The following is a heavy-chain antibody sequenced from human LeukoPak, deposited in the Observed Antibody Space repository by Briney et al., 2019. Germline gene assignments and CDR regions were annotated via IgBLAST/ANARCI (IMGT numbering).Heavy chain of an antibody. CDR2: IYYSGST. Sequence: SETLSLTCTVSGGSISSYYWSWIRQPPGKGLEWIGYIYYSGSTNYNPSLKSRVTISVDTSKNQFSLKLSSVTAADTAVYYCARPGGGSSSSPGALDAFDIWGQGTMVTVSS. CDR3: ARPGGGSSSSPGALDAFDI. CDR1: GGSISSYY. V-gene: IGHV4-59*08. J-gene: IGHJ3*02. D-gene: IGHD6-13*01.